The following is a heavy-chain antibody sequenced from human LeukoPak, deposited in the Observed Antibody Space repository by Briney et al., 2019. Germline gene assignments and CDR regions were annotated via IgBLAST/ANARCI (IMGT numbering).Heavy chain of an antibody. Sequence: TSETLSLTCTVSGGSISSSSYYWGWIRQPPGKGLEWIGSIYYSGGTYYNPSLKSRVTISVDTSKNQFSLKLSSVTAADTAVYYCARRAVAGTSFGDFWGQGTLVTVSS. CDR2: IYYSGGT. V-gene: IGHV4-39*01. J-gene: IGHJ4*02. CDR1: GGSISSSSYY. D-gene: IGHD6-19*01. CDR3: ARRAVAGTSFGDF.